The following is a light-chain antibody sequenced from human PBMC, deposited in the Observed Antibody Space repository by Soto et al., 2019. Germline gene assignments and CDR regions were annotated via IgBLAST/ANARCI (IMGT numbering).Light chain of an antibody. Sequence: AIQLTQSPSSLSASVGDRVTITCRASQGISSYLNWYQQKPGKAPKLLIYAASSLQSGVPSRFSGSGSGTEFTLTISNLQPDDFANYYCQQYKSYSRTFGQGTKVDIK. CDR2: AAS. CDR3: QQYKSYSRT. V-gene: IGKV1-13*02. J-gene: IGKJ1*01. CDR1: QGISSY.